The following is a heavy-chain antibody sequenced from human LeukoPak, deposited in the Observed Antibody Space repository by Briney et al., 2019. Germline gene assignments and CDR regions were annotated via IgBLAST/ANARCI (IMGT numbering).Heavy chain of an antibody. Sequence: ASVKVSCKASGYTFTGYYMHWVRQAPGQGLEWMGRINPNSGGTNYAQKFQGRVTMTRDTSISRAYMELSRLRSDDTAVYYCARDVPMTTRAFDIWGQGTMVTVSS. CDR2: INPNSGGT. CDR3: ARDVPMTTRAFDI. V-gene: IGHV1-2*06. CDR1: GYTFTGYY. J-gene: IGHJ3*02. D-gene: IGHD1-1*01.